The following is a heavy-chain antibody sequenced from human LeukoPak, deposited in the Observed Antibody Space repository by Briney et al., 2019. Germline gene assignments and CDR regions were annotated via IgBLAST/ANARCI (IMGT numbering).Heavy chain of an antibody. CDR3: ARDGVPSTEGDY. J-gene: IGHJ4*02. Sequence: GGSLRLSCAASGFTFSSYAMNWVRQAPGKGLEWVSIISGSGDNTYYADSVKGRFTISRDNSKNTLYLQMNSLRAEDTAVYYCARDGVPSTEGDYWGQGTLVTVSS. CDR1: GFTFSSYA. CDR2: ISGSGDNT. D-gene: IGHD5/OR15-5a*01. V-gene: IGHV3-23*01.